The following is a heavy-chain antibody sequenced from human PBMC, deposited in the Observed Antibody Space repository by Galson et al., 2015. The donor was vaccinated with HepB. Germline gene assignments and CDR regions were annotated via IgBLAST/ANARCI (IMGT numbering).Heavy chain of an antibody. D-gene: IGHD5-12*01. V-gene: IGHV3-64*01. Sequence: SLRLSCAASGFSFISYAMHWVRQAPGKGLEYVSAISNKGDSIYYANSVKGRFTVYRDNSKDTLYLQMGSLRVEDMAVYYCARGVDIGYNWFDPWGQGTLVTVSS. CDR3: ARGVDIGYNWFDP. CDR1: GFSFISYA. CDR2: ISNKGDSI. J-gene: IGHJ5*02.